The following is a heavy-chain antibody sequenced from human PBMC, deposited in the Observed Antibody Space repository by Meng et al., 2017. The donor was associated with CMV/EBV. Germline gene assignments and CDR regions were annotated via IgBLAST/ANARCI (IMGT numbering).Heavy chain of an antibody. CDR1: GGPIRSGGYY. V-gene: IGHV4-39*01. CDR3: ARLRIPARRVQYGLDA. Sequence: GSLRLSCTVSGGPIRSGGYYWAWIRQPPGKGLEWIGSILYSGNTYYKSSLKSRLIILVDTSKNQFSLRLSYVTAADTAVYYCARLRIPARRVQYGLDAWGQGTTVTVSS. CDR2: ILYSGNT. J-gene: IGHJ6*02. D-gene: IGHD6-6*01.